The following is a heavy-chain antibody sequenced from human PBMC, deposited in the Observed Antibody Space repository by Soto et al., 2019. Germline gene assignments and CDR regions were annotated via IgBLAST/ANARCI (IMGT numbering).Heavy chain of an antibody. CDR1: GYSFSDYW. D-gene: IGHD6-19*01. Sequence: EVQLVQSGAEVKKPGEPLKISCKTSGYSFSDYWIGWVRQVPGKGLEWVGTIYAGDSDPRYSPSFEGQVTMSVDKSISTAYLHCISLKASDSAIYYCSRQHPLDSSAWYTWGQGTLVTVSS. CDR3: SRQHPLDSSAWYT. CDR2: IYAGDSDP. J-gene: IGHJ4*02. V-gene: IGHV5-51*01.